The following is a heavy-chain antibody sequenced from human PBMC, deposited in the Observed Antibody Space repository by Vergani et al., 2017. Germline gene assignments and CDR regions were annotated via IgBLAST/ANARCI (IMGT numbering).Heavy chain of an antibody. CDR1: GFSLSNARMG. Sequence: QESGPGLVKPTETLTLTCTVSGFSLSNARMGVSWIRQPPGKALEWLAHIFSNDEKSYSTSLKSRLTISKDTSKSQVVLTMTNMDPVDTATYYCARIPYYYDSSGYYITPYYFDYWGQGTLVTVSS. CDR2: IFSNDEK. CDR3: ARIPYYYDSSGYYITPYYFDY. V-gene: IGHV2-26*01. J-gene: IGHJ4*02. D-gene: IGHD3-22*01.